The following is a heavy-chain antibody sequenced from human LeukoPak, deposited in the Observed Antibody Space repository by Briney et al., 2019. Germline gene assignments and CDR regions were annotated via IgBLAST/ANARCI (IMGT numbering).Heavy chain of an antibody. J-gene: IGHJ4*02. CDR2: IKQDGSEK. V-gene: IGHV3-7*01. CDR3: ARVRDDSSGYYPPYYYFDY. CDR1: GFTFSRYW. Sequence: PGGSLRLSCAASGFTFSRYWMSWVRQAPGKGLEWVANIKQDGSEKYYVDSVKGRFTISRDNAKNSLYLQMNSLRAEDTAVYYCARVRDDSSGYYPPYYYFDYWGQGTLVTVSS. D-gene: IGHD3-22*01.